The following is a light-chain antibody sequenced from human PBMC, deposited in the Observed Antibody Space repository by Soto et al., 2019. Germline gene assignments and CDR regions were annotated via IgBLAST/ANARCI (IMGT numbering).Light chain of an antibody. V-gene: IGKV1-5*01. CDR3: QQYYSYSST. CDR2: DAS. J-gene: IGKJ1*01. CDR1: QSISSY. Sequence: IQMTQSPSSLSASVGDRVTITCWSSQSISSYLNWYQQKPGKAPKPLIYDASSLESGVPSRFSGSGSGTEFTLTISSLQPDDFATYYCQQYYSYSSTFGQGTKVDIK.